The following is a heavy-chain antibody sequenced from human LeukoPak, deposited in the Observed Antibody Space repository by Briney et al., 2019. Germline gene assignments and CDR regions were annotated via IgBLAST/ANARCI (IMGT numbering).Heavy chain of an antibody. CDR1: GFTFDDYT. CDR3: ATDIKHYRGPFDY. Sequence: GGSLRLSCAASGFTFDDYTMHWVRQAPGKGLEWVSLISWDGGSTYYADSVKGRFTISRDNSKNSLYLQMNSLRTEDTALYYCATDIKHYRGPFDYWGQGTLVTVSS. J-gene: IGHJ4*02. CDR2: ISWDGGST. V-gene: IGHV3-43*01. D-gene: IGHD1-26*01.